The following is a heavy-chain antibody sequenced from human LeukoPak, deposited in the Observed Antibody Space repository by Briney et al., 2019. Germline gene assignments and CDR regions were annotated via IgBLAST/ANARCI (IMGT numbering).Heavy chain of an antibody. CDR1: GFTLTNYA. D-gene: IGHD1-26*01. Sequence: GGSLRLSCAASGFTLTNYAMSWVRQAPGKGLEWVSAISGSGGSTYYADSVKGRFTISRDNSKNTLYLQMNSLRAEDTAVYYCAKAGAGIVGATTDYWGQGTLVTVSS. V-gene: IGHV3-23*01. CDR3: AKAGAGIVGATTDY. CDR2: ISGSGGST. J-gene: IGHJ4*02.